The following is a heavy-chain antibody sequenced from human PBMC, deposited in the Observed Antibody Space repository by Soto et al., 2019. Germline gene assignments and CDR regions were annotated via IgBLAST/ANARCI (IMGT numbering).Heavy chain of an antibody. V-gene: IGHV2-5*02. CDR2: IYWDDDK. J-gene: IGHJ3*02. D-gene: IGHD6-19*01. CDR1: GFSLSTSGVG. Sequence: QITLKESGPTLVKPTQTLTLTCTFSGFSLSTSGVGVGWIRQPPGKALEWLALIYWDDDKRYSPSLKSRLTTTKDTSKSQVVLTMTNLDPVDTATYYCAHRRSGSGWLLDAFDIWGQGTMVTVSS. CDR3: AHRRSGSGWLLDAFDI.